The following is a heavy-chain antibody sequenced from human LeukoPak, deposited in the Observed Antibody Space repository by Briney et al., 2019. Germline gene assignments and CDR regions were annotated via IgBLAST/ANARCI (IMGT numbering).Heavy chain of an antibody. D-gene: IGHD3-10*01. CDR1: GGSISSGGDS. Sequence: PSETLSLTCAVSGGSISSGGDSWSWIRQPPGKGLEWIGYIYHSGSTYYNPSLKSRVTISVDRSKNQFSLKLSSVTAADTAVYYCARDKFGYHDYWGQGTLVTVSS. CDR3: ARDKFGYHDY. V-gene: IGHV4-30-2*01. CDR2: IYHSGST. J-gene: IGHJ4*02.